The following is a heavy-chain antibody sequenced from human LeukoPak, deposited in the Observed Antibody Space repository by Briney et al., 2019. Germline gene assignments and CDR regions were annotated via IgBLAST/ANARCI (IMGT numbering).Heavy chain of an antibody. CDR3: ARDGGPWFDP. V-gene: IGHV3-23*01. J-gene: IGHJ5*02. D-gene: IGHD4-23*01. CDR2: ISGSGGST. CDR1: GFTFSSYA. Sequence: GGSLRLSCAASGFTFSSYAMSWVRQAPGKWLEWVSAISGSGGSTYYADSVKGRFTISRDNSKNTLYLQMNSLRAEDTAVYYCARDGGPWFDPWGQGTLVTVSS.